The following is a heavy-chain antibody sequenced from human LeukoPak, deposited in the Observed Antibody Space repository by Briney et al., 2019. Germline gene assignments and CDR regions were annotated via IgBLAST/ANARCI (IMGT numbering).Heavy chain of an antibody. CDR1: GFTFSSYW. J-gene: IGHJ4*02. CDR2: INRDGSRT. CDR3: VGDYAPAASDY. V-gene: IGHV3-74*01. Sequence: GGSLRLSCAASGFTFSSYWMHWVRQAPGKGLVWISRINRDGSRTTYADSVKGRFTISRDNANNTLYLQMNNLRVEDTAVYYCVGDYAPAASDYWGQGTLVTLSS. D-gene: IGHD2-2*01.